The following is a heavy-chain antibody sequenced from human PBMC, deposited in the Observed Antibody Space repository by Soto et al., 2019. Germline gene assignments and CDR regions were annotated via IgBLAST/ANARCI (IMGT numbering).Heavy chain of an antibody. D-gene: IGHD6-13*01. CDR2: ISYDGSNK. J-gene: IGHJ3*02. CDR3: AKTLGQQRTGDAFDI. Sequence: QVQLVESGGGVVQPGRSLRLSCAASGFTFSSYGMHWVRQAPGKGLEWVAVISYDGSNKYYADSVKGRFTISRDNSKNTLYLQMNSLRAEDTAVYYCAKTLGQQRTGDAFDIWGQGTMVTVSS. CDR1: GFTFSSYG. V-gene: IGHV3-30*18.